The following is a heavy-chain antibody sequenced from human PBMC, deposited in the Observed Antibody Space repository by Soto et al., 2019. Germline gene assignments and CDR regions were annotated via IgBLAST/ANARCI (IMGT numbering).Heavy chain of an antibody. J-gene: IGHJ5*02. CDR1: GGSISSSY. CDR3: ARDKYCSGGSCRKNWFDP. CDR2: IYDDGSA. Sequence: SETLSLTCTVSGGSISSSYWSWIRQPPGKGLEWLAYIYDDGSANYNPSLKSRATISLDMSKNQFSLKLTSVTAADTAVYYCARDKYCSGGSCRKNWFDPWGQGTLVTV. D-gene: IGHD2-15*01. V-gene: IGHV4-59*01.